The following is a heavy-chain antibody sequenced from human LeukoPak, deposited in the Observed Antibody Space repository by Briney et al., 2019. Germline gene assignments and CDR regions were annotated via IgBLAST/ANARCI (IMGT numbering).Heavy chain of an antibody. Sequence: GGSLRLSCAASGFTFSSYWMSWVRQAPGKGLEWVANIKKDGTEKKYVDSVKGRFTISRDNAKNSLYLQMNSLRAEDTAVYYCARDTYYYDSSGYYYPGGCDYWGQGTLVTVSS. CDR2: IKKDGTEK. CDR1: GFTFSSYW. CDR3: ARDTYYYDSSGYYYPGGCDY. V-gene: IGHV3-7*01. D-gene: IGHD3-22*01. J-gene: IGHJ4*02.